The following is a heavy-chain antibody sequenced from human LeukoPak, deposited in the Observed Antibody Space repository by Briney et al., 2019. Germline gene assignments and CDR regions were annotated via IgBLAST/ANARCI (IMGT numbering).Heavy chain of an antibody. D-gene: IGHD3-10*01. CDR3: AKDRGTEEGSGSLDY. CDR1: GFTFSSYW. CDR2: IKQDGSEK. J-gene: IGHJ4*02. V-gene: IGHV3-7*01. Sequence: AGGSLRLSCAASGFTFSSYWMSWVRQAPGKGLEWVANIKQDGSEKYYVDSVKGRFTISRDNAKNSLYLQMNSLRAEDTAVYYCAKDRGTEEGSGSLDYWGQGTLVTVSS.